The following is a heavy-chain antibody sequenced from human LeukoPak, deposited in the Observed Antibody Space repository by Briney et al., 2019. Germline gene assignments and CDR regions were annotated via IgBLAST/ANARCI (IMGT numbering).Heavy chain of an antibody. Sequence: GGSLRLSCAASGFTFSSYGMHWVRQAPGKGLEWVAFIRYDGSNKYYADSVKGRFTISRDNSKNTLYLQMNSLRAEDTAVYYCAKATREAAAGHDAFDIWGQGTMVTVSS. D-gene: IGHD6-13*01. J-gene: IGHJ3*02. V-gene: IGHV3-30*02. CDR2: IRYDGSNK. CDR1: GFTFSSYG. CDR3: AKATREAAAGHDAFDI.